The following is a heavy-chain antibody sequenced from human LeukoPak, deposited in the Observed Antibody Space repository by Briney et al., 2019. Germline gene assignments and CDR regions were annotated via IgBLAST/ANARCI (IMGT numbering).Heavy chain of an antibody. Sequence: SGETLRLSCAASGFTFSSHGMNWVRQAPGKGLEWVSTINWNGGSTGYADSVKGRFTISRDNAKNSLYLQMNSLRAEDTALYYCARVSDISVAAYLDYWGQGTLVTVSS. CDR3: ARVSDISVAAYLDY. J-gene: IGHJ4*02. CDR2: INWNGGST. CDR1: GFTFSSHG. D-gene: IGHD6-19*01. V-gene: IGHV3-20*04.